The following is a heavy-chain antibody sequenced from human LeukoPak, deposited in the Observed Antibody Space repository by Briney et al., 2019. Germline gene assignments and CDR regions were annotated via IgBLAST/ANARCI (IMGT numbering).Heavy chain of an antibody. D-gene: IGHD3-22*01. V-gene: IGHV1-46*01. CDR1: GYTFTSYY. CDR2: INPSGGST. Sequence: ASVTVSCKASGYTFTSYYMHWVRQAPGQGLEWMGIINPSGGSTSYAQKFQGRVTMTRDMSTSTVYMELSSLRSEDTAVYYCARERRYYDSSGYYYRDAFDIWGQGTMVTVSS. J-gene: IGHJ3*02. CDR3: ARERRYYDSSGYYYRDAFDI.